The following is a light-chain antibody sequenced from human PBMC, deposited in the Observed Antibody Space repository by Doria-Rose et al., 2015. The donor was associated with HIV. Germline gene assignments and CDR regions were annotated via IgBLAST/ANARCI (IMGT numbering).Light chain of an antibody. Sequence: AIRMTQSPSSLSASTGDRVTITCRASQDISNYLAWYQQKLGKAPKLLIYAASTLQSGVPSRFSGSGSGTDSTLTISYLQSEDFATYYCQQYYSYPPTFGQGTKVEVK. CDR2: AAS. V-gene: IGKV1-8*01. J-gene: IGKJ1*01. CDR3: QQYYSYPPT. CDR1: QDISNY.